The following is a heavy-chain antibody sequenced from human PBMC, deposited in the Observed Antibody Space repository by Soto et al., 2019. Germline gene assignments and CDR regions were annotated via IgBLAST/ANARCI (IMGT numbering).Heavy chain of an antibody. CDR2: IYYSGST. CDR1: GGSISSGGYY. Sequence: QVQLQESGPGLVKPSQTLSLTCTVSGGSISSGGYYWSWIRQHPGKGLEWIGYIYYSGSTYYNPSLNSRFTISVDTSKNQFSLMLRSVTAACTAVYYCARGGRRSPGMDVWGQGPAVTVSS. CDR3: ARGGRRSPGMDV. J-gene: IGHJ6*02. V-gene: IGHV4-31*03.